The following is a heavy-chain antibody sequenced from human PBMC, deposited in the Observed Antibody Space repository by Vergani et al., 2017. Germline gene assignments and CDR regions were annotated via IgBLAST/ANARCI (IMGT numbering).Heavy chain of an antibody. CDR2: INPNSGGT. D-gene: IGHD3-10*01. V-gene: IGHV1-2*02. CDR1: GYTFTGYY. Sequence: QVQLVQSGAEVKKPGASVKVSCKASGYTFTGYYMHWVRQAPGQGIEWMGWINPNSGGTNYAQKFQGRVTMTRDTSISTAYMELSRLRSDDTAVYYCARALWFGELLLVGGYWGQGTLVTVSS. CDR3: ARALWFGELLLVGGY. J-gene: IGHJ4*02.